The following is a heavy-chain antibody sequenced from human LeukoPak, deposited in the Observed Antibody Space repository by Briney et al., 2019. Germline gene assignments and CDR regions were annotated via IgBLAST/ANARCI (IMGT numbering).Heavy chain of an antibody. CDR1: GFTFSSSW. CDR2: IKPDGSEE. V-gene: IGHV3-7*03. J-gene: IGHJ4*02. D-gene: IGHD6-19*01. Sequence: PGGSLRLSCAASGFTFSSSWMSWVRQAPEKGLEWVANIKPDGSEEHSVDSVKGRFTISRDNAKNSLYLQMNSLRAEDTAVYYCAKPPRYSSGWYEEDYFDYWGQGTLVTVSS. CDR3: AKPPRYSSGWYEEDYFDY.